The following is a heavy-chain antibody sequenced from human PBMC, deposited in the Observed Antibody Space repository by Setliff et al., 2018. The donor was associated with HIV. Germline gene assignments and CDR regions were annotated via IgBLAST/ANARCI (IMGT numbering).Heavy chain of an antibody. D-gene: IGHD3-3*01. J-gene: IGHJ6*02. Sequence: PSETLSLTCTVSGGSISSGGYYWSWIRQHPGKGLEWIGYIYYSGSTYYNPSLKSRVTISVDTSKNQFSLKLSSVTAADTAVYYCARDPRGTYYDFWTLSYRSYYYYNMDVWGRGTTVTVSS. V-gene: IGHV4-31*03. CDR3: ARDPRGTYYDFWTLSYRSYYYYNMDV. CDR2: IYYSGST. CDR1: GGSISSGGYY.